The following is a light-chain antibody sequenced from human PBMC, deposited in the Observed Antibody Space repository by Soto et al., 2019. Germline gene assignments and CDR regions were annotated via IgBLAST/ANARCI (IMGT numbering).Light chain of an antibody. Sequence: EIVLTQSPGTLSLSPGERATLSCRASQSVSSSYFAWYQQKPGQAPRLLIYGASSRATGIPDRFSGSGSGTDFPLTISRLEPEDFAVYYCQQYGSSPLYTFGQGTTLEIK. J-gene: IGKJ2*01. CDR3: QQYGSSPLYT. CDR2: GAS. V-gene: IGKV3-20*01. CDR1: QSVSSSY.